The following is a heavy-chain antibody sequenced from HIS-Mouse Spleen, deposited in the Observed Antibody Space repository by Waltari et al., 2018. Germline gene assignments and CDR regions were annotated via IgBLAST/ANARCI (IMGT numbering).Heavy chain of an antibody. Sequence: QLQLQESGPGLVKPSETLSLTCTVSGGSISSSSYYWGWIRQPPGKGLEWIRSIYYSGSTYYNPSLKSRVTISVDTAKNQFSLKLSSVTAADTAVYYCARSRTGGWYFDLWGRGTLVTVSS. V-gene: IGHV4-39*07. CDR1: GGSISSSSYY. D-gene: IGHD7-27*01. CDR3: ARSRTGGWYFDL. CDR2: IYYSGST. J-gene: IGHJ2*01.